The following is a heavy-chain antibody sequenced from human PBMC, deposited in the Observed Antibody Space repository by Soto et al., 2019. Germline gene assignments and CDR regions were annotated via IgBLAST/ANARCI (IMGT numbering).Heavy chain of an antibody. CDR2: IGGGGTGT. J-gene: IGHJ4*02. CDR3: AKSRGGYFDY. V-gene: IGHV3-23*01. CDR1: GFTFSTYA. D-gene: IGHD3-16*01. Sequence: PGGSLRLSCAASGFTFSTYAMSWVRQAPGKGLEWVSAIGGGGTGTYYADSVKGRFTISRDNSANTLYLQMNSLRAEDTAVYYCAKSRGGYFDYWGQGTLVTVSS.